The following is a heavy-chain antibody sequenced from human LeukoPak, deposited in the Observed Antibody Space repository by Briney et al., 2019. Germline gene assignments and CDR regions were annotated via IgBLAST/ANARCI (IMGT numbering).Heavy chain of an antibody. CDR3: ASGGFGDSGYGY. V-gene: IGHV1-18*01. CDR1: GYTFASYG. Sequence: GASVKVSCKGSGYTFASYGISWVRQARGQGLEWMGWISAYNGNTNYAQNFQGRLTMTTDTSTTTAYMELTSLTLDDTAVYYCASGGFGDSGYGYWGQGILVTVSS. D-gene: IGHD3-10*01. CDR2: ISAYNGNT. J-gene: IGHJ4*02.